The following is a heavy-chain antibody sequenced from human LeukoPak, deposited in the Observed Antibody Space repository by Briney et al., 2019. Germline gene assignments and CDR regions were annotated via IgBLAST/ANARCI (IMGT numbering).Heavy chain of an antibody. Sequence: GGSLRLSCAASGFTFSHYWMNWVRQAPGKGLEWVANIKQDGSEKYYVDSVKGRFTISRDNAKNSLYLQMDSLRAEDTAVYYRARRPALDVWGQGTTVTVSS. D-gene: IGHD6-6*01. CDR3: ARRPALDV. CDR1: GFTFSHYW. V-gene: IGHV3-7*01. J-gene: IGHJ6*02. CDR2: IKQDGSEK.